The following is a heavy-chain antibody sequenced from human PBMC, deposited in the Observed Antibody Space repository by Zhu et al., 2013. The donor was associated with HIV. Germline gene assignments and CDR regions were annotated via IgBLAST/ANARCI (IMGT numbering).Heavy chain of an antibody. CDR2: IIPILGTA. CDR3: ARDHYDILTGSGNTYYFDY. D-gene: IGHD3-9*01. CDR1: GGTFSSYG. Sequence: VQLVQSGAEVKKPGSSVKVSCKASGGTFSSYGVNWVRQAPGQGLEWMGGIIPILGTANYAQKFQGRVTITADESTSTVYMELSSLRSEDTALYYCARDHYDILTGSGNTYYFDYWGQGTLVTVSS. V-gene: IGHV1-69*01. J-gene: IGHJ4*02.